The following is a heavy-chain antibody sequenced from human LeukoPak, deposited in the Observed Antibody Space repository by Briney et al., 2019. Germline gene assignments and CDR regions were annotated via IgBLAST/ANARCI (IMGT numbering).Heavy chain of an antibody. V-gene: IGHV3-21*01. CDR3: ARAQWGYYYYYMDV. J-gene: IGHJ6*03. CDR2: ISSSSYI. Sequence: GGSLRLSCAAPGFTFSSYSMNWVRQAPGEGLEWVSSISSSSYIYYADSVKGRFTISRDNAKNSLYLQMNSLRAEDTAVYYCARAQWGYYYYYMDVWGKGTPVTVSS. CDR1: GFTFSSYS. D-gene: IGHD1-26*01.